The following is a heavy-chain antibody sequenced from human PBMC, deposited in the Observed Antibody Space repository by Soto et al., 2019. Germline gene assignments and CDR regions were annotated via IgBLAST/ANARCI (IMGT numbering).Heavy chain of an antibody. CDR2: IYPGDSDT. D-gene: IGHD3-10*01. V-gene: IGHV5-51*01. CDR1: GYSFTSYW. Sequence: PGESLKISCKGSGYSFTSYWIGWVRQMPGKGLEWMGIIYPGDSDTRYSPSFQGQVTNSADKSISTAYLQWGSLKASDTALYYCIIMVRGVITTPRSRYMDVWGKGTTVTVSS. CDR3: IIMVRGVITTPRSRYMDV. J-gene: IGHJ6*03.